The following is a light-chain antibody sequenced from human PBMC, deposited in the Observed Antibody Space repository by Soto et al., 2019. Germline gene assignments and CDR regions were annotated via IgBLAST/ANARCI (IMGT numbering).Light chain of an antibody. CDR2: AAS. CDR1: QSISGY. CDR3: QQSYSTLPIT. V-gene: IGKV1-39*01. J-gene: IGKJ5*01. Sequence: DTQITQPPSSLSASVGDGVTITCRTSQSISGYLNWYRHKPGKAPTLLIYAASTLQSGVPSRFSGSGSGTDFTLTISNLQPEDFATYYCQQSYSTLPITFGQGTRLEIK.